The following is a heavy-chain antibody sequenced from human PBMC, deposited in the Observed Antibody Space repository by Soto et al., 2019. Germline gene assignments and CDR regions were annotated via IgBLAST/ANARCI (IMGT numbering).Heavy chain of an antibody. CDR2: IIPIFGTA. Sequence: ASVKVSCKASGGTFSSYAISWVRQAPGQGLEWMGGIIPIFGTANYAQKFQGRVTITADESTSTAYMELSSLRSEDTAVYYCARDPRGYRLSSGEDTAMVPPYYYYYGMDVWGQGTTVTVSS. CDR3: ARDPRGYRLSSGEDTAMVPPYYYYYGMDV. D-gene: IGHD5-18*01. CDR1: GGTFSSYA. V-gene: IGHV1-69*13. J-gene: IGHJ6*02.